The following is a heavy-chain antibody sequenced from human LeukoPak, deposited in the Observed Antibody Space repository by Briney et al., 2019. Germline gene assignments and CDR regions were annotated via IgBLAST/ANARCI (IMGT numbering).Heavy chain of an antibody. CDR3: ARHSFVGATKFDP. V-gene: IGHV4-39*01. D-gene: IGHD1-26*01. J-gene: IGHJ5*02. Sequence: PSETLSLTCTVSGGSISSSSYYWGWIRQPPGKGLEWIGSIYYSGSTYYNPSLKSRVTISVDTSKTQFSLKLSSVTAADTAVYYCARHSFVGATKFDPWGQGTLVTVSS. CDR1: GGSISSSSYY. CDR2: IYYSGST.